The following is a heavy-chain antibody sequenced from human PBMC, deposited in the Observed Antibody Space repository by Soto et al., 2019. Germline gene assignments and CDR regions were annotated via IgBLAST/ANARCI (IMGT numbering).Heavy chain of an antibody. Sequence: WWSLRLSCAASVFTCNTYAMNWFRQAPGKGLEWVASISGSGGTINYADSVKGRFTTSRDTSKNTLYLQMNSLSAEDTAVYYCAKGFIVVVTAIRPDDNFDVWGQGTMVTVSS. CDR1: VFTCNTYA. V-gene: IGHV3-23*01. J-gene: IGHJ3*01. D-gene: IGHD2-21*02. CDR2: ISGSGGTI. CDR3: AKGFIVVVTAIRPDDNFDV.